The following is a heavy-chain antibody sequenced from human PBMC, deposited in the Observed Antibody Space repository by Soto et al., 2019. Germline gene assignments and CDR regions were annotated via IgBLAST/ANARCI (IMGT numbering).Heavy chain of an antibody. CDR3: AKGEWLPRGDYGMDV. Sequence: PGGSLRLSCAASGFTFSSYAMSWVRQAPGKGLEWVSAISGSGGSTYYADSVKGRFTISRDNSKNTLYLQMNSLRAEDAAVYYCAKGEWLPRGDYGMDVWGQGTTVTVSS. CDR2: ISGSGGST. CDR1: GFTFSSYA. D-gene: IGHD5-12*01. J-gene: IGHJ6*02. V-gene: IGHV3-23*01.